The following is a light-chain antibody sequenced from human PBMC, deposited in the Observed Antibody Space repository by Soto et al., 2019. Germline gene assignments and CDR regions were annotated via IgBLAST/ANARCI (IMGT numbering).Light chain of an antibody. V-gene: IGLV1-40*01. Sequence: QSVLTQPPSVSGAPGQRVTISCTGSSSNIGAVYDVHWYQQLPGTAPKLLIYGNSNRPSGVPDRFSGSKSGTSASLAITGLQAEDEADYYCQSYDSSLSGSYVFGTVTKLTVL. CDR3: QSYDSSLSGSYV. J-gene: IGLJ1*01. CDR2: GNS. CDR1: SSNIGAVYD.